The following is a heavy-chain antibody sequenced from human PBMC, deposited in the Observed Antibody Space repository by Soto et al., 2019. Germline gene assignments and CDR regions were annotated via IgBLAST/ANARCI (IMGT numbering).Heavy chain of an antibody. D-gene: IGHD2-15*01. Sequence: PGGSLRLSCAASGFTFSSYGMHWVRQAPGKGLEWVAVISYDGSNKYYADSVKGRFTISRDNSKNTLYLQMNSLRAEDTAVYYCARYLSGGALAQDLDSWGQGTQVTVSS. CDR1: GFTFSSYG. V-gene: IGHV3-30*03. J-gene: IGHJ4*02. CDR2: ISYDGSNK. CDR3: ARYLSGGALAQDLDS.